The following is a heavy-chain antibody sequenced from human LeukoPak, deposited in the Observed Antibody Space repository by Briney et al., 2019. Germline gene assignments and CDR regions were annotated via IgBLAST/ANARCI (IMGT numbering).Heavy chain of an antibody. CDR3: ARNLRPDFDY. CDR2: AYYRSKWHI. Sequence: SQTLSLTCAISGDSVSSSSSAWSWIRQSPSRGLEWLGRAYYRSKWHIDYAESVKSRITINPDTSKNEFSLQLSSVTPEDTAVYYCARNLRPDFDYWGQGTLVTVSS. CDR1: GDSVSSSSSA. V-gene: IGHV6-1*01. J-gene: IGHJ4*02.